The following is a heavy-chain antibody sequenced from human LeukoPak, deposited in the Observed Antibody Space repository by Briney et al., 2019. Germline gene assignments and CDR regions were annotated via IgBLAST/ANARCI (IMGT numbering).Heavy chain of an antibody. J-gene: IGHJ4*02. CDR1: GFTFGSHA. CDR2: ISSSGNTI. Sequence: GGSLRLSCEASGFTFGSHAMYWVRQAPGKGLEWVSYISSSGNTIDYADSVKGRFTISRDNAKNSLYLQMVSLRAEDTAVYYCARLRGYSYGYGDYWGQGTLVTVSS. D-gene: IGHD5-18*01. V-gene: IGHV3-48*03. CDR3: ARLRGYSYGYGDY.